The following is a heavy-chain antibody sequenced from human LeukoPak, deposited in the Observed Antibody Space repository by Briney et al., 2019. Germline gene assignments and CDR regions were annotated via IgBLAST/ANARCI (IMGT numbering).Heavy chain of an antibody. J-gene: IGHJ4*02. CDR2: IDPSGGST. CDR1: GYNFTTPY. V-gene: IGHV1-46*01. Sequence: SETLSCNASGYNFTTPYLHWVRLPPGQGHEWMGIIDPSGGSTSYAKKVQGRVTMTSDTSTSTVYMEVSSLRSEDTAVYYCARSRGIFDYWGQGTLVTGSS. D-gene: IGHD3-10*01. CDR3: ARSRGIFDY.